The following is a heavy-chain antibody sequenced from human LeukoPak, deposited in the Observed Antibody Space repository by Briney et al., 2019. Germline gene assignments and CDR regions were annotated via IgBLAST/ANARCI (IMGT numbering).Heavy chain of an antibody. D-gene: IGHD5-18*01. CDR3: AKDPGYSYGYGNDY. CDR2: ITGDGSST. Sequence: GGSLRLSCAASGFTFSNYWMHWVRQAPGKGLMWVSRITGDGSSTSYADSVNGRFTISRDNAKNTLYLQMNSLRAEDTAVYYCAKDPGYSYGYGNDYWGQGTLSPSPQ. V-gene: IGHV3-74*01. CDR1: GFTFSNYW. J-gene: IGHJ4*02.